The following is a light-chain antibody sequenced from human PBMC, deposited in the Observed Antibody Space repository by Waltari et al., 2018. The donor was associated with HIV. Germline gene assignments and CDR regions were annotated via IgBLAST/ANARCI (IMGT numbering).Light chain of an antibody. J-gene: IGLJ2*01. CDR2: EVR. V-gene: IGLV2-14*01. CDR1: SSDVGTYNY. CDR3: SSYTNTNIS. Sequence: QSALTQPASVSGSPGQSITISCTGPSSDVGTYNYVSWYQQHPGKAPKLIIYEVRTRPSGISDRFSGSKSDNAASLTIAALQPEDEADYYCSSYTNTNISFGGGTKLTVL.